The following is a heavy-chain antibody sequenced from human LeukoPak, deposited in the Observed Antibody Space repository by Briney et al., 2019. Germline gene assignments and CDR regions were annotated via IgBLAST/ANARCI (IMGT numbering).Heavy chain of an antibody. CDR1: GYTFTGYY. CDR3: ARDYYDSSGYGWYFDL. Sequence: ASVKVSCKASGYTFTGYYMHWVRQAPGQGLEWMGWINPNSGGTNYAQKLQGRVTMTTDTSTSTAYMELRSLRSDDTAVYYCARDYYDSSGYGWYFDLWGRGTLVTVSS. D-gene: IGHD3-22*01. V-gene: IGHV1-2*02. J-gene: IGHJ2*01. CDR2: INPNSGGT.